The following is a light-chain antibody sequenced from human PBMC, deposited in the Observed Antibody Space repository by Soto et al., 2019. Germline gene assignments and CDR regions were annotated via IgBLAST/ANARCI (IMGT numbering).Light chain of an antibody. CDR1: QSVSSSY. CDR2: GAS. CDR3: QQYGSSPPTT. J-gene: IGKJ1*01. Sequence: EIVMTQSPATLSVSPGERATLSCRASQSVSSSYLAWYQQKPGQAPRLLIYGASSRATGIPDRFSGSGSGTDFTLTISRLEPEDFAVYYCQQYGSSPPTTYGQGTKVDNK. V-gene: IGKV3-20*01.